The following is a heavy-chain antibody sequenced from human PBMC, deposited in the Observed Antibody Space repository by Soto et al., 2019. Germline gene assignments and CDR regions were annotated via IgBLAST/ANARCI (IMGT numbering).Heavy chain of an antibody. CDR3: ARSEEDSDYYYYGMDV. D-gene: IGHD2-15*01. CDR1: GDTVSINSVA. V-gene: IGHV6-1*01. Sequence: SQALSLTCVGSGDTVSINSVAWNWVRQSPSRGLEWLGRTYYRSRWYSDYAVSVRSRIDINADTSRNQVSLQLNSVTPEDTAVNYCARSEEDSDYYYYGMDVWGQGTTVTVSS. CDR2: TYYRSRWYS. J-gene: IGHJ6*02.